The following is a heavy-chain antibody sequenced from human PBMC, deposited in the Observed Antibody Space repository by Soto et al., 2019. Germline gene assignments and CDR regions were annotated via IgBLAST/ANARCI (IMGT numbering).Heavy chain of an antibody. CDR1: GYTLTSYA. Sequence: QVQFMQTGAEGKKPGASVKVSCKASGYTLTSYAMHWARQAPGQGLEWMGWINAGNGNTKYSQKFLGRVTITTDTSASTAYMELSSLGSEETAVYYCATDGAVAGDSNFDYWGQGTLVTVSS. D-gene: IGHD6-19*01. V-gene: IGHV1-3*01. CDR3: ATDGAVAGDSNFDY. CDR2: INAGNGNT. J-gene: IGHJ4*02.